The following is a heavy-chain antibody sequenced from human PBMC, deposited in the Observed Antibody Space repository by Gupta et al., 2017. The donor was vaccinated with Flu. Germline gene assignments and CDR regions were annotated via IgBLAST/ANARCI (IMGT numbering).Heavy chain of an antibody. D-gene: IGHD3-22*01. CDR3: ARDLRPQYYDSSGYYSVEDY. CDR2: INPSSVGT. CDR1: GYTFTGYY. J-gene: IGHJ4*01. Sequence: QVPLVQSGAEVKKPGASVKVSCKASGYTFTGYYMHWVRPAPGQGLAWMGWINPSSVGTNYAQKFQGRVTMTRDTSISTAYMELSRLRSDDTAVYYCARDLRPQYYDSSGYYSVEDYWGQGTLVTVSS. V-gene: IGHV1-2*02.